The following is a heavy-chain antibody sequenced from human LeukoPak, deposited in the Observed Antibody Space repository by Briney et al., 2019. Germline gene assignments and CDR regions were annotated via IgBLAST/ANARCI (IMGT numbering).Heavy chain of an antibody. V-gene: IGHV4-39*07. Sequence: SETLSLTCTVSGGSISSSSYYWGWIRQPPGKGLEWIGSIYYSGSTYYNPSLKSRVTISVDTSKNQSSLKLSSVTAADTAVYYCASLYYYDSSAHFDYWGQGTLVTVSS. D-gene: IGHD3-22*01. J-gene: IGHJ4*02. CDR2: IYYSGST. CDR3: ASLYYYDSSAHFDY. CDR1: GGSISSSSYY.